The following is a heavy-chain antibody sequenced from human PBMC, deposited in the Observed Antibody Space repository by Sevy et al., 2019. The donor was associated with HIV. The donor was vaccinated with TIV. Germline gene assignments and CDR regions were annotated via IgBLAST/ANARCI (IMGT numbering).Heavy chain of an antibody. CDR1: GFNFSGST. CDR3: SSQRSIAVAGDYLDY. J-gene: IGHJ4*02. V-gene: IGHV3-73*01. D-gene: IGHD6-19*01. Sequence: GGSLRLSCAASGFNFSGSTMYWVRQASGKGLEWVGRIRRKVNIYETAYAASVKGRFTISRDDSKNTAYLQMNGLKTEDTTMYYCSSQRSIAVAGDYLDYWGQGTLVTVSS. CDR2: IRRKVNIYET.